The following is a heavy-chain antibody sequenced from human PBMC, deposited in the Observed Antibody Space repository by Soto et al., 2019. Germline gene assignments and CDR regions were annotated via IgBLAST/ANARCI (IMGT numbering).Heavy chain of an antibody. V-gene: IGHV4-39*01. J-gene: IGHJ3*02. D-gene: IGHD5-18*01. CDR3: ASPYSYGPGIAFDI. CDR1: GGYISSSSYY. CDR2: IYYSGST. Sequence: QLQLQESGPGLVKPSETLSLPCTVSGGYISSSSYYWGWIRQPPGKGLEWIGSIYYSGSTYYNPSLKSRVTIAVETSKNQFSLKMSSVTAADTAVYDCASPYSYGPGIAFDIWGQGTMVTVSS.